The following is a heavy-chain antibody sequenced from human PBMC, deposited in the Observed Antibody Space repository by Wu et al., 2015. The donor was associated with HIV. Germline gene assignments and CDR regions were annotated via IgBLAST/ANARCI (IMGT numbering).Heavy chain of an antibody. V-gene: IGHV1-2*02. CDR2: INPNSGDT. J-gene: IGHJ4*02. D-gene: IGHD3-22*01. CDR1: GYIFTAYY. CDR3: ARERVDYDSSGYRAHRGHHFDY. Sequence: QVQLVQSGAEVKKPGASVKVSCKASGYIFTAYYIQWLRQAPGQGLEWMGWINPNSGDTNYAQKFQGRLIMTRDTSINTAHMELIRLTSDDTAVYYCARERVDYDSSGYRAHRGHHFDYWGQGTLVTVSS.